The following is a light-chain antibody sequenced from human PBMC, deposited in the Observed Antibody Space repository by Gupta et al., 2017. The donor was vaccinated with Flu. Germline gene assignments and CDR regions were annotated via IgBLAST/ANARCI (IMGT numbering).Light chain of an antibody. CDR1: QTVDGAF. J-gene: IGKJ2*03. CDR3: QQYGHSPAFS. Sequence: EIVLTQSPGSLSLSPGERATLSCRASQTVDGAFLAWYQQQNGRAPRLLIYSTSTRATGIPDRFSGSGYGTDFTLTISRREPEDFAVYYCQQYGHSPAFSFGQGTKLEI. CDR2: STS. V-gene: IGKV3-20*01.